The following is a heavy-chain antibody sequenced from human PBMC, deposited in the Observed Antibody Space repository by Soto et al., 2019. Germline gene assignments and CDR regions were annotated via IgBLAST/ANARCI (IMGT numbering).Heavy chain of an antibody. V-gene: IGHV4-34*01. J-gene: IGHJ4*02. CDR1: GGSFSGFS. CDR2: VNHGGST. D-gene: IGHD2-15*01. Sequence: SETLSLTCAVSGGSFSGFSWGWIRQPPGKGLEWIGEVNHGGSTNYNPSLKSRVTISSDTSKNHFSLTLRSVTAADTAVYYCARAAVAAGGPFDKCGQRALVTVSS. CDR3: ARAAVAAGGPFDK.